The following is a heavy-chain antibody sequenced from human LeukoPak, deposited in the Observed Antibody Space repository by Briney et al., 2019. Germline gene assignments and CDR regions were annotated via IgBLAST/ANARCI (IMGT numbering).Heavy chain of an antibody. CDR1: GYTFTSYY. Sequence: EASVKVSCKASGYTFTSYYMHWVRQAPGQGLEWMGIINPSGGSTSYAQKFQGRVTMTRDTSTSTVYMELSSLRSEDTAVYYCARDSAAVGELSFQLDYWGQGTLVTVSS. J-gene: IGHJ4*02. CDR3: ARDSAAVGELSFQLDY. D-gene: IGHD3-10*01. CDR2: INPSGGST. V-gene: IGHV1-46*01.